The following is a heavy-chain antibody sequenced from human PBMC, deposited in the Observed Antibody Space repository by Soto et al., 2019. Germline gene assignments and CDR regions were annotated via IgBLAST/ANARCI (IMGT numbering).Heavy chain of an antibody. V-gene: IGHV1-69*08. D-gene: IGHD5-12*01. Sequence: QVQVVQSGAEVKKPGSSVKVSCKASGGTFSNDIITWVRQAPGQGLEWMGRIIPLLDITHYAQKFQGRVTMTADKSTSTAYMELNSLRSEDTAVYYCVRDSPIGSTYSGYDGIDYWGQGTLVTVSS. J-gene: IGHJ4*02. CDR3: VRDSPIGSTYSGYDGIDY. CDR2: IIPLLDIT. CDR1: GGTFSNDI.